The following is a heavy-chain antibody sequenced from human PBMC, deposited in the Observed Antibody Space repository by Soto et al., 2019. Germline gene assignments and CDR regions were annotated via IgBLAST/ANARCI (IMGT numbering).Heavy chain of an antibody. D-gene: IGHD6-13*01. CDR3: ATPYSSSWFSPFDY. V-gene: IGHV3-23*01. CDR2: ISGSGSST. Sequence: GGSLRLSCAASGFFFSNYAMSWVRQAPGKGLEWVSGISGSGSSTYYADSVTGRFTISRDNSKNTLYLQMNSLRAEDTAIYYCATPYSSSWFSPFDYWGQGSLVTVSS. CDR1: GFFFSNYA. J-gene: IGHJ4*02.